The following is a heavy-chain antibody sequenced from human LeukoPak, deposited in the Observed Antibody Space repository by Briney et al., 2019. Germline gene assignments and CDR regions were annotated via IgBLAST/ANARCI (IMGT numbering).Heavy chain of an antibody. J-gene: IGHJ4*02. V-gene: IGHV3-30*02. CDR1: GFTFSGYD. CDR2: IRYDGSNK. Sequence: GGSLRLSCAASGFTFSGYDMHWVRQAPGKGLEWVAFIRYDGSNKYYTDSVKGRFTISRDNSNNTLYLQMNSLRPEDTAVYYCAKASAIDYWGQGTLVTVSS. CDR3: AKASAIDY.